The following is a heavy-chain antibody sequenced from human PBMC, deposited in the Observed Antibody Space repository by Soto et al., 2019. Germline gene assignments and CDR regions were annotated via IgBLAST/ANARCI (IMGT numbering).Heavy chain of an antibody. D-gene: IGHD2-15*01. CDR2: IIHIFGTA. CDR3: AKGHGNLKPYYYYMDV. Sequence: ASVKVSCKASGGTFSSYAISWVRQAPGQGLEWMGGIIHIFGTANYAQKFQGRVTITADESTSTAYMELSSLRAEDTAVYYCAKGHGNLKPYYYYMDVWGKGTTVTVSS. J-gene: IGHJ6*03. CDR1: GGTFSSYA. V-gene: IGHV1-69*01.